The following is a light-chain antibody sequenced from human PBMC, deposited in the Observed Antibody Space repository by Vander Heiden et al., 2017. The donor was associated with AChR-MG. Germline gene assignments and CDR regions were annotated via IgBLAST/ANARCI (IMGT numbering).Light chain of an antibody. J-gene: IGKJ2*01. CDR3: MQALQAPPT. V-gene: IGKV2-28*01. Sequence: DIVMTQSPLSLPVTPGEPASISCRSNQSLLHSNGNTYLDWYLQKPGQSPQLLIYLDSNRASGVPDRFSGSGSGTDFTLKISRVEAEDVGVYYCMQALQAPPTFGQGTKLEIK. CDR1: QSLLHSNGNTY. CDR2: LDS.